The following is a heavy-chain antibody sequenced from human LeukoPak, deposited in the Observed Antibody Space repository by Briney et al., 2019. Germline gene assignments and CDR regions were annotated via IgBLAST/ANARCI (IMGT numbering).Heavy chain of an antibody. V-gene: IGHV3-69-1*01. CDR2: LSSGSTI. J-gene: IGHJ6*03. Sequence: PGGSLRLSCAASGFTFSDYYMNWIRQAPGKGLEWVSYLSSGSTIYYADSVKGRFTISRDNAKNSLYLQMNSLRAEDTAVYYCARDITPYYYMDVWGKGTTVTVSS. D-gene: IGHD3-10*01. CDR1: GFTFSDYY. CDR3: ARDITPYYYMDV.